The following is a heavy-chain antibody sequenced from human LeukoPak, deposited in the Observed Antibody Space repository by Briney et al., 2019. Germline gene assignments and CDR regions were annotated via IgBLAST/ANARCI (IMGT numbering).Heavy chain of an antibody. J-gene: IGHJ6*02. Sequence: ASVKVSCKASGYTFTGYYMHWVRQAPGQGLGWMGWINPNSGGTNYAQKFQGRVTMTRDTSISTAYMELSRLRSDDTAVYYCARDSWFGELPGTYYYYGMDVWGQGTTVTVSS. CDR1: GYTFTGYY. D-gene: IGHD3-10*01. V-gene: IGHV1-2*02. CDR2: INPNSGGT. CDR3: ARDSWFGELPGTYYYYGMDV.